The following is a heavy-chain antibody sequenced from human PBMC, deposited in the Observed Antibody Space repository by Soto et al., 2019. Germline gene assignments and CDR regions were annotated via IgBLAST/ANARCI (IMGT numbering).Heavy chain of an antibody. Sequence: QVQLVQSGVEVKKPGASVKVSCQASGYTFTNYGNTWLRQAPGQGLEWMGWVSAYNRNTNYAQRFQDRVTMTTDTSTRTAYMELRNLKSDDTAIYFCARERQYEPLLYWGQGTLVTVSS. CDR2: VSAYNRNT. CDR3: ARERQYEPLLY. CDR1: GYTFTNYG. J-gene: IGHJ4*02. D-gene: IGHD2-2*01. V-gene: IGHV1-18*01.